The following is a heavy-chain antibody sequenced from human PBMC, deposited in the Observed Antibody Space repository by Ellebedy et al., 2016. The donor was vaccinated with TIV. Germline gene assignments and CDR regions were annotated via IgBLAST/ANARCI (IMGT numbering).Heavy chain of an antibody. CDR3: ARGSHDHGDHPDLLGGLFHFDY. J-gene: IGHJ4*02. CDR1: GYTFTSYY. V-gene: IGHV1-46*01. Sequence: AASVKVSCKASGYTFTSYYIHWVRQAPGQGLEWMGVINPSGAYTTYAQRFQGRISMTRDTSTSTVYMVLSSLRSDDTAVYFCARGSHDHGDHPDLLGGLFHFDYWGQGTLVTVSS. D-gene: IGHD4-17*01. CDR2: INPSGAYT.